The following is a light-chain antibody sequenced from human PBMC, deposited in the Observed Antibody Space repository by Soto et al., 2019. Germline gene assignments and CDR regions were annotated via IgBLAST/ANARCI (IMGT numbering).Light chain of an antibody. V-gene: IGLV2-18*02. Sequence: QSALTQPPSVSGSPGQSVTISCSGTIDDVTAYYRVSWYQQTPGTAPKLMIYDVSNRPSGVPDRFSGSRSGNTASLTISGLQAEDEADYYCCSYAGSRGLVFGGGTQLTVL. CDR1: IDDVTAYYR. CDR3: CSYAGSRGLV. J-gene: IGLJ2*01. CDR2: DVS.